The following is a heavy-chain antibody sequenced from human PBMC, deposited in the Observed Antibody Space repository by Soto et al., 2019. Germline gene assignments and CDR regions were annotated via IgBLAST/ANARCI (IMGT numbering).Heavy chain of an antibody. J-gene: IGHJ5*02. D-gene: IGHD2-2*01. V-gene: IGHV1-69*13. CDR2: IIPIFGTA. Sequence: SVKVSCKASGGTFSSYAISWVRQAPGQGLEWMGGIIPIFGTANYAQKFQGRVTITADESTSTAYMELSSLRSEDTAVYCCAREFSYQHPWFDPWGQGTLVTVSS. CDR3: AREFSYQHPWFDP. CDR1: GGTFSSYA.